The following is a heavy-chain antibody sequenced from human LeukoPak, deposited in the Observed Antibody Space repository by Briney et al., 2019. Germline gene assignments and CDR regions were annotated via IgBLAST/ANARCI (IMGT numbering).Heavy chain of an antibody. J-gene: IGHJ4*02. D-gene: IGHD3-3*01. CDR3: ARGPKYDFWSGYPYYFDY. CDR2: IYPGDSDT. V-gene: IGHV5-51*01. Sequence: GESLKISCKGSGYSFTSYWIGWVRQMPGKGLEWMGIIYPGDSDTRYSPSFQGQVTISADKSISTAYLQWSSLKASDTAMYYCARGPKYDFWSGYPYYFDYRGQGTLVTVSS. CDR1: GYSFTSYW.